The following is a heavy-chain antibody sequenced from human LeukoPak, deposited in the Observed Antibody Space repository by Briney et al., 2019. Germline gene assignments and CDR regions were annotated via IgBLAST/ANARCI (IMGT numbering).Heavy chain of an antibody. J-gene: IGHJ6*03. D-gene: IGHD2-2*01. CDR3: ARSWRDCSSTSCREYYYYMDV. CDR1: GGSISSYY. V-gene: IGHV4-59*08. Sequence: SETLSLTCTVSGGSISSYYWSWIRQPPGKGLEWIGYIYYSGSTNYNPSLKSRVTISVDTSKNQFSLKLSSVTAADTAVYYCARSWRDCSSTSCREYYYYMDVWGKGTTVTVSS. CDR2: IYYSGST.